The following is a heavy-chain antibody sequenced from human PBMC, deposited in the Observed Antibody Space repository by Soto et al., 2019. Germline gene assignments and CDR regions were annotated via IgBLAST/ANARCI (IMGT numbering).Heavy chain of an antibody. CDR2: IFQSGST. CDR3: ARLPTAAGTKFDY. J-gene: IGHJ4*02. D-gene: IGHD6-13*01. CDR1: GDSISSANW. Sequence: PPETLTLTCIVSGDSISSANWWTRVRQPPGTGLECIGEIFQSGSTNSNPSIRSRVTMSLDKIKNQFSLKLTSVTAADTAVYYCARLPTAAGTKFDYWGQGTLVTVS. V-gene: IGHV4-4*03.